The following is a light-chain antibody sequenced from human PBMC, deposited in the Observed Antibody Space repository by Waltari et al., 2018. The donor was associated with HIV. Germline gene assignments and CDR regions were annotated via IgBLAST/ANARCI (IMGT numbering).Light chain of an antibody. V-gene: IGKV4-1*01. CDR2: WAS. CDR1: QTVLYTSTNINY. J-gene: IGKJ1*01. Sequence: DIVMTQSPDSLAVSLGERATIHCTSSQTVLYTSTNINYLAWYQQKPGQPPKLLIYWASTRESGGPDRFSGSGSGTDFTLTISSLQAEDVAGYFCQQYYSVPPTFGQGTKVEIK. CDR3: QQYYSVPPT.